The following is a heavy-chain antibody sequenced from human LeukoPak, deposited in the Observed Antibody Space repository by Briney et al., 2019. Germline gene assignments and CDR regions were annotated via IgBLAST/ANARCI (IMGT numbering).Heavy chain of an antibody. CDR1: GGTFSSYA. CDR2: IYPSDSYT. Sequence: KVSCKASGGTFSSYAISWVRQMPGKGLEWMGRIYPSDSYTNYSPSFQGHVTISADKSISTAYLQWSSLKASDTAMYYCARRVKLGYCSSTSCFTLPDAFDIWGQGTMVTVSS. V-gene: IGHV5-10-1*01. J-gene: IGHJ3*02. D-gene: IGHD2-2*02. CDR3: ARRVKLGYCSSTSCFTLPDAFDI.